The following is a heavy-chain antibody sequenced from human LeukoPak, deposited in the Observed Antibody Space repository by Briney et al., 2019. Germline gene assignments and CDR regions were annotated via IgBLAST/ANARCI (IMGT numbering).Heavy chain of an antibody. CDR3: AKTPTSIVGARVPGYSHS. J-gene: IGHJ4*02. D-gene: IGHD1-26*01. V-gene: IGHV3-9*01. Sequence: GRSLRLSCAATGFTFDNHAMHWVRQAPGKGLEWVSGISWNSGSTVYAVSVRDRFTISRDNARNSLYLQMDSLRAEDTAVYYCAKTPTSIVGARVPGYSHSWGQGSLVTVSS. CDR2: ISWNSGST. CDR1: GFTFDNHA.